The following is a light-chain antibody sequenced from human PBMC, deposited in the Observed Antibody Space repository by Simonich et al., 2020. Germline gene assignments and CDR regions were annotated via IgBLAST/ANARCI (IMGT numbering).Light chain of an antibody. CDR2: EVS. V-gene: IGLV2-8*01. J-gene: IGLJ3*02. CDR1: SSDVGGYNY. CDR3: SSYAGSNNFEV. Sequence: QSALTQPPSASGSPGQSVTISCTGTSSDVGGYNYVSWSQQHPGKAPKLMIYEVSKRPSGVPVRVSGSKSGNTASLNVSGLQAEDEADYYCSSYAGSNNFEVFGGGTKLTVL.